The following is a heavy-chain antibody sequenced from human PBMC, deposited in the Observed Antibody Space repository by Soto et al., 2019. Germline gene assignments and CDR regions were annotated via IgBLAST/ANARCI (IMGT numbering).Heavy chain of an antibody. Sequence: EAQLVESGGGLVKPGGSLRVSCAASGFNLSIYTMNWVRQAPGKGLEWVSSISGNNVYVYYADSVKGRFSISRDNAKNSLSLQKNSLRAEDTVLYYCAKDRCSGGSCYPTYAFDMWGEGTLVAVS. D-gene: IGHD2-15*01. V-gene: IGHV3-21*01. CDR2: ISGNNVYV. CDR1: GFNLSIYT. CDR3: AKDRCSGGSCYPTYAFDM. J-gene: IGHJ3*02.